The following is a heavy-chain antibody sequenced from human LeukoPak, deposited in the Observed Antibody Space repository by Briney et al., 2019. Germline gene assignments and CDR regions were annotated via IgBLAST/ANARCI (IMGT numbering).Heavy chain of an antibody. CDR2: FHYSGGT. J-gene: IGHJ4*02. V-gene: IGHV4-59*08. D-gene: IGHD2-15*01. CDR3: ARHHDGGPKLRLDF. Sequence: PSETLSLTCRVSGASVSNYYWSWIRQSPGKGLEWIGFFHYSGGTNYNPSLNSRVTTSTDTSMNQLSLTLVSVTAADTAVYFCARHHDGGPKLRLDFWGLGVLVTVSS. CDR1: GASVSNYY.